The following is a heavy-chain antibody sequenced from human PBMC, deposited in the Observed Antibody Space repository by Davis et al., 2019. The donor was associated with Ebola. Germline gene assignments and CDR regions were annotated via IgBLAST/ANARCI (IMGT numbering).Heavy chain of an antibody. CDR1: GFTFSSYA. D-gene: IGHD3-22*01. J-gene: IGHJ1*01. CDR3: AKGTDSSGYTEYFQH. CDR2: ISGSGGST. V-gene: IGHV3-23*01. Sequence: GESLKISCAASGFTFSSYAMSWVRQAPGKGLEWVSAISGSGGSTYYADSVKGRFTISRDNSKNTLYLQMNSLRAEDTAVYYCAKGTDSSGYTEYFQHWGQGTLVTVSS.